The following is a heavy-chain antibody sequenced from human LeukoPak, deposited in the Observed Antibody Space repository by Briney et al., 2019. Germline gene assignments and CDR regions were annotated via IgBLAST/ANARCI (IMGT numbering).Heavy chain of an antibody. J-gene: IGHJ6*03. CDR2: IKQDGSEK. V-gene: IGHV3-7*01. D-gene: IGHD3-16*02. CDR1: GFTFSSYW. CDR3: ARLGRVWGLSHHLDYYYYYMDV. Sequence: PGGSLRLSCAASGFTFSSYWMSWVRQAPGKGLEWVANIKQDGSEKYYVDSVKGRFTISRDNAKNSLYLQMNSLRAEDTAVYYCARLGRVWGLSHHLDYYYYYMDVWGKGTTVTVSS.